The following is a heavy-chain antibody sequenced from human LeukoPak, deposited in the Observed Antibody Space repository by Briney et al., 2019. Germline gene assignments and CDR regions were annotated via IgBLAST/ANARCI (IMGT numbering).Heavy chain of an antibody. CDR1: GGSISNSSFY. CDR3: ARRRSGTYYDY. V-gene: IGHV4-39*01. CDR2: FYYSGST. J-gene: IGHJ4*02. Sequence: SETLSLTCTVSGGSISNSSFYWRGIRQPPGKGVEWIGSFYYSGSTYYNPSLKSRVTISVDTSKNQFSLRLSSVTASDTAVYFCARRRSGTYYDYWGQGTLVTVSS. D-gene: IGHD1-26*01.